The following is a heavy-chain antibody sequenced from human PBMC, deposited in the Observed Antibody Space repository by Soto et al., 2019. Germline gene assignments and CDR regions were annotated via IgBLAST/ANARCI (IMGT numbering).Heavy chain of an antibody. CDR1: GFAVSSKY. Sequence: EVPLVESGGGLIQPGGSLRLSCAASGFAVSSKYMTWVRQAPGKGLEWVSVIYGGGTTYYADSVKGRFTISRDTSKNTWYLQMNSLRAEATAVYYCVQTTGWPGFDFWGQGTLVTVSS. CDR3: VQTTGWPGFDF. J-gene: IGHJ4*02. CDR2: IYGGGTT. V-gene: IGHV3-53*01. D-gene: IGHD6-19*01.